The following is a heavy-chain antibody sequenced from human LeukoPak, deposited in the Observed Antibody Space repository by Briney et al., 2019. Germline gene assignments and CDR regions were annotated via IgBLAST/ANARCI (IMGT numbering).Heavy chain of an antibody. J-gene: IGHJ4*02. CDR2: LYYSGST. CDR3: ARAIESYYGSGTYLYYFDS. CDR1: GGSISSYY. V-gene: IGHV4-59*01. D-gene: IGHD3-10*01. Sequence: SETLSLTCTVSGGSISSYYWTWIRQPPGKGLEWIGYLYYSGSTNYNPSLKSRVTISLDTSKNQFSLNVSSVTAADTAVYYCARAIESYYGSGTYLYYFDSWGQGTLVTVSS.